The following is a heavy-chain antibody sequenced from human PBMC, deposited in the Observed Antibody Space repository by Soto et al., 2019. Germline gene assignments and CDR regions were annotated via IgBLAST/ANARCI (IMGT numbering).Heavy chain of an antibody. J-gene: IGHJ2*01. CDR2: ISGSGGST. D-gene: IGHD1-26*01. V-gene: IGHV3-23*01. CDR1: GFTFSSYA. Sequence: GGSLRLSCAASGFTFSSYAMSWVRQAPGKGLEWVSAISGSGGSTYYADSVKGRFTISRDNSKNTLYLQMNSLRAEDTAVYYCAKAYSGSYYVRDWYFDLWGRGTLVTVSS. CDR3: AKAYSGSYYVRDWYFDL.